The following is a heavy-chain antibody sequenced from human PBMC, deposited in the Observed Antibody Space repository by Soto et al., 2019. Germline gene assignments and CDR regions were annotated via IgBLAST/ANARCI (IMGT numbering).Heavy chain of an antibody. J-gene: IGHJ6*03. CDR1: GFTFTAYA. CDR2: ISGSGGTT. CDR3: AKGVERYSYGYNYSFYYYIDV. D-gene: IGHD5-18*01. Sequence: GGSLRLSCAASGFTFTAYAMTWVRQAPGKGLEWVSGISGSGGTTYHADSVKGRFTISRDNSKNTVYLQMNSLRAEDTDVYCAAKGVERYSYGYNYSFYYYIDVWGEGTTVTVSS. V-gene: IGHV3-23*01.